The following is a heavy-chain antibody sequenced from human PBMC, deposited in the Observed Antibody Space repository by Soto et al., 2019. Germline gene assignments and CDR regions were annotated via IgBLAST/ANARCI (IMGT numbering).Heavy chain of an antibody. CDR1: GFTFDDYA. V-gene: IGHV3-43D*04. CDR2: ISWDGGST. Sequence: PGGSLILSCAASGFTFDDYAMHWVRQAPGKGLEWVSLISWDGGSTYYADSVKGRFTISRDNSKNSLYLQMNSLRAEDTALYYCAKDGGMTASRGRASYGMDGWGQGSTVTV. J-gene: IGHJ6*02. CDR3: AKDGGMTASRGRASYGMDG. D-gene: IGHD6-6*01.